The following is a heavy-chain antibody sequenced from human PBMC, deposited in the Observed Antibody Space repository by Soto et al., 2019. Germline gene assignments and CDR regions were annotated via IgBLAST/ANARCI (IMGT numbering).Heavy chain of an antibody. CDR3: ARGPRGLYHHDY. CDR2: INMDGSST. V-gene: IGHV3-74*01. Sequence: EVQLVESGGGLVQPGGSLRLSCAASGFTFSGDWMHWVRQAAGKGLVWVSRINMDGSSTNYADSVKGRFTISRDHAKNTLYLQMNSLRVDDTAVYYCARGPRGLYHHDYWGQGALVTVSS. D-gene: IGHD2-2*01. J-gene: IGHJ4*02. CDR1: GFTFSGDW.